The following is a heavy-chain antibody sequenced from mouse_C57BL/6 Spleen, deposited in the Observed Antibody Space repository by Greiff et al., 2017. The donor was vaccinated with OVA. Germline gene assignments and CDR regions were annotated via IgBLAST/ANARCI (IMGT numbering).Heavy chain of an antibody. CDR3: ARGCHDYYAMGY. D-gene: IGHD6-1*01. Sequence: QVQLQQPGAELVMPGASVKLSCKASGYTFTSYWMHWVKQRPGQGLEWIGEIDPSDSYTKYNQKFKGKSTLTVDKSSSTACMQLSILTSEDSAVYCCARGCHDYYAMGYWGQGTSVTVST. V-gene: IGHV1-69*01. CDR2: IDPSDSYT. CDR1: GYTFTSYW. J-gene: IGHJ4*01.